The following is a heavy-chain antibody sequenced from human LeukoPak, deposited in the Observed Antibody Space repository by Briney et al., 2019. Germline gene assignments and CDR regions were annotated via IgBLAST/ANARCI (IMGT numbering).Heavy chain of an antibody. CDR2: INHSGTT. CDR1: GGSFSAYY. Sequence: SETLSLTCAVYGGSFSAYYWSWIRQPPGKGLEWIGEINHSGTTNYNPSLESRVTMSVDTPKNQFSLKLSSVTAADTAVYYCARRGTLYWYFDLWGRGTLVTVSS. J-gene: IGHJ2*01. CDR3: ARRGTLYWYFDL. V-gene: IGHV4-34*01. D-gene: IGHD3-16*01.